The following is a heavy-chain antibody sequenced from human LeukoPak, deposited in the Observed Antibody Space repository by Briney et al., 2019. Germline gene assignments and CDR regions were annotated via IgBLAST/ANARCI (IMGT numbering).Heavy chain of an antibody. CDR2: ISGSGGST. Sequence: GGSLRLSCVVSGFTFSDFHMSWVRQAPGKGLEWVSAISGSGGSTYYADSVKGRFTISGDNSKNTLYLQMNSLRAEDTAVYYCANLRASYYYGSGGSAYYFDYWGQGTLVTVSS. J-gene: IGHJ4*02. CDR3: ANLRASYYYGSGGSAYYFDY. CDR1: GFTFSDFH. D-gene: IGHD3-10*01. V-gene: IGHV3-23*01.